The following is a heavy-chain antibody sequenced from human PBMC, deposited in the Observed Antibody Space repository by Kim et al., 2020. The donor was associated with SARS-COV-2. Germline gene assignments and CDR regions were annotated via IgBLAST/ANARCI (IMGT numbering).Heavy chain of an antibody. CDR2: VSHSGGT. V-gene: IGHV4-38-2*02. CDR3: ARDRALIGAFDI. Sequence: SETLSLTCIVSGYSISSAYYWGWVRQPPGKGLEWIATVSHSGGTYYNPSLESRVTISADTSKNQFSLRLTSVTASDTAGYYCARDRALIGAFDIWGQGT. CDR1: GYSISSAYY. J-gene: IGHJ3*02.